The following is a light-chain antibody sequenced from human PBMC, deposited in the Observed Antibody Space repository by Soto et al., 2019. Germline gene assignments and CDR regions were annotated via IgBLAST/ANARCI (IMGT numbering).Light chain of an antibody. CDR3: HQYDKAPQT. CDR2: AAS. V-gene: IGKV3D-15*02. J-gene: IGKJ2*01. CDR1: QSVSNN. Sequence: EIVMTQSPATLSASPGERATLSCRASQSVSNNLAWYQQKPGQAPRLLIYAASNRATGIPDKFSGSGPGTDYSLTITRLEPEDSAVYYCHQYDKAPQTFGQGTKVDIK.